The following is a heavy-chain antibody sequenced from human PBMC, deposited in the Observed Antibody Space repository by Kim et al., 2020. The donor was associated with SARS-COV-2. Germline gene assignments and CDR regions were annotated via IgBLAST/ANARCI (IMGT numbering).Heavy chain of an antibody. CDR1: GFTFSSYW. D-gene: IGHD6-13*01. Sequence: GGSLRLSCAASGFTFSSYWMSWVRQVPGKGLEWVANIKQDGSEKYYVDSVKGRFTISRDNAKNSLYLQMNSLRAEDTAVYYCARGASYSSSWYKKFDYWGQGTLVTVSS. V-gene: IGHV3-7*01. J-gene: IGHJ4*02. CDR2: IKQDGSEK. CDR3: ARGASYSSSWYKKFDY.